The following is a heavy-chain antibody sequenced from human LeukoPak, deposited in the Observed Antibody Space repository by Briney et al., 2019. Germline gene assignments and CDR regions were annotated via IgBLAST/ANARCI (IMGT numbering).Heavy chain of an antibody. Sequence: ASVKVSCKASGYTFTGYYMYWVRQAPGQGLEWMGWINPNSGATNYAQKFQGRVTVTRDTSITTSYMNLSGLRSDDTAVYYCARSSSGWSHGYWGQGTLVTVSS. J-gene: IGHJ4*02. CDR2: INPNSGAT. CDR3: ARSSSGWSHGY. V-gene: IGHV1-2*02. CDR1: GYTFTGYY. D-gene: IGHD6-19*01.